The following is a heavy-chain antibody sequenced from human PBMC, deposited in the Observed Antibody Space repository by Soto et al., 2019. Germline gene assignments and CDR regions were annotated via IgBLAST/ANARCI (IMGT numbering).Heavy chain of an antibody. D-gene: IGHD3-3*01. CDR2: INPSGGST. V-gene: IGHV1-46*01. CDR3: ARDWAHYDFWSGRNWFDP. Sequence: EASVKVSCKASGYTFTTYYMHWVRQAPGQGLEWMGVINPSGGSTSYAQKFQGRVTMTSDTSTSTVFMDLSSLRSEDTAVYYCARDWAHYDFWSGRNWFDPWGQGTLVTVSS. J-gene: IGHJ5*02. CDR1: GYTFTTYY.